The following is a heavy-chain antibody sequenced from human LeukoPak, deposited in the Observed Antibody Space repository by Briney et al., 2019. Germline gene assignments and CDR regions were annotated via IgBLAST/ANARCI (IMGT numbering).Heavy chain of an antibody. CDR2: IHYSGST. J-gene: IGHJ3*02. CDR3: ARGSLTVVPAFDI. CDR1: GGSLSTYY. V-gene: IGHV4-59*12. D-gene: IGHD4-23*01. Sequence: SETLSLTCTVSGGSLSTYYWSWIRQPPGKGLEWIACIHYSGSTNFNPSLKSRGTMSVDTSKNQFSLKLYSVTAADTAVYYCARGSLTVVPAFDIWGHGTVVTVSS.